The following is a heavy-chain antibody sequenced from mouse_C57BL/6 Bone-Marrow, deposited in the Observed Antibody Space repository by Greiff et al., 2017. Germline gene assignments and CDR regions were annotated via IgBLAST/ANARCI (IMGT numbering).Heavy chain of an antibody. D-gene: IGHD1-1*01. CDR3: ARAYYGSSPFAY. CDR2: ISYDGSN. Sequence: EVKLQESGPGLVKPSQSLSLTCSVTGYSITSGYYWNWIRQFPGNKLEWMGYISYDGSNNYNPSLKNRISITRDTSKNQFFLKLNSVTTEDTATYYCARAYYGSSPFAYWGQGTLVTVSA. CDR1: GYSITSGYY. J-gene: IGHJ3*01. V-gene: IGHV3-6*01.